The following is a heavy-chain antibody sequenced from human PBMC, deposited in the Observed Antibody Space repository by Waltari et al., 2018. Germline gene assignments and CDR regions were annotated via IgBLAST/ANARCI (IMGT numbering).Heavy chain of an antibody. CDR2: IYYSGST. CDR3: ARGDGVKRLYYYYYYMDV. V-gene: IGHV4-30-4*08. J-gene: IGHJ6*03. D-gene: IGHD3-10*01. CDR1: GGSISSGDYY. Sequence: QVQLQESGPGLVKPSQTLSLTCTVSGGSISSGDYYWSWIRQPPGKGLEWIGYIYYSGSTYYNPSLKSRVTISVDTSKNQFSLKLSSVTAADTAVYYCARGDGVKRLYYYYYYMDVWGKGTTVTVSS.